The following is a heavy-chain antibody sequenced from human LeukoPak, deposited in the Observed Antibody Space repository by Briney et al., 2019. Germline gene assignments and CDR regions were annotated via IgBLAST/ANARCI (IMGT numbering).Heavy chain of an antibody. D-gene: IGHD6-19*01. V-gene: IGHV3-23*01. CDR1: GFTFSRYA. Sequence: GGSLRLSCAASGFTFSRYALHWVRQAPGKGLEWVSDISGSGGTTYYADSVKGRFTISRDNSKNTLYLQMNSLRAEDTAVYYCAKGDSSGWTYYFDYRGQGTLVTVSS. CDR3: AKGDSSGWTYYFDY. CDR2: ISGSGGTT. J-gene: IGHJ4*02.